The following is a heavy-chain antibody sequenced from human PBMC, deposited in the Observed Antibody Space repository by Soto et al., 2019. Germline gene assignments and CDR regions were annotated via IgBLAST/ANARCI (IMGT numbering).Heavy chain of an antibody. V-gene: IGHV1-46*01. CDR1: GYTFTSYY. D-gene: IGHD3-22*01. Sequence: ASVKVSCKASGYTFTSYYMHWVRQPPGQGLEWMGIINPSGGSTSYAQKFQGRVTMTRDTSTSTVYMELSSLRSEDTAVYYCARDIINSSGYYGFDYWGQGTLVTVSS. CDR3: ARDIINSSGYYGFDY. CDR2: INPSGGST. J-gene: IGHJ4*02.